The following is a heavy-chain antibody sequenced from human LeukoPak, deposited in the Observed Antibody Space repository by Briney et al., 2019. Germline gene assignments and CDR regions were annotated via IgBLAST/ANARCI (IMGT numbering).Heavy chain of an antibody. CDR3: ARIYYRRSDYHYYYMDV. D-gene: IGHD3-10*01. CDR1: GYTFTSYD. V-gene: IGHV1-8*01. J-gene: IGHJ6*03. CDR2: MNPNSGNT. Sequence: ASVKVSCKASGYTFTSYDINWVRQAPGQGLEWVGWMNPNSGNTVSAQKVQGRITITMNSSISTAYMEVSSLRSEDTPVYYCARIYYRRSDYHYYYMDVWGEGTTVTVSS.